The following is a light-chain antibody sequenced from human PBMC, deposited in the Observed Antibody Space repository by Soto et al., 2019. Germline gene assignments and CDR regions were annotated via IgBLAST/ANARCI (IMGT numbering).Light chain of an antibody. CDR2: DAS. Sequence: ESVLTHAPATLSLSPGERATLSCRASQSVSSYLAWYQQKPGLAPRLLIYDASNRATGIPARFSGSGSGTDFTLTISSLEPEDFAVYYCQQRSNWPLTFGGGTKVDIK. CDR3: QQRSNWPLT. CDR1: QSVSSY. V-gene: IGKV3-11*01. J-gene: IGKJ4*01.